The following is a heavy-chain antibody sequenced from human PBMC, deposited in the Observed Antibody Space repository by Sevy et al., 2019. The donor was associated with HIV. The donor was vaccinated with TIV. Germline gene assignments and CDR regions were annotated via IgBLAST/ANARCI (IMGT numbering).Heavy chain of an antibody. CDR1: GGSFSNDD. V-gene: IGHV4-34*01. D-gene: IGHD3-22*01. J-gene: IGHJ4*02. CDR2: INHSGRT. Sequence: SETLSLTCAVYGGSFSNDDWSWIRQPPGKGLEWIGEINHSGRTNYNPSLKSRVTISIDTSKNQFSLKLTSVTAADTAVYYCARWRGTRVTMMVVVTTGYFLNGGQGALVTVSS. CDR3: ARWRGTRVTMMVVVTTGYFLN.